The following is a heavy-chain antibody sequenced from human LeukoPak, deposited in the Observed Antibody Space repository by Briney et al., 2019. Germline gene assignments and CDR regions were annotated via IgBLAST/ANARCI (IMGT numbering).Heavy chain of an antibody. Sequence: ASVKVSCKASGYTFTGYYMHWVRQAPGQGLEWMGWINPNSGGTNYAQKFQGRVTMTRDTSISTAYMELSRLRSDDTAVYYCATPALYDLWNEGFDYWGQGTLVTVSS. CDR1: GYTFTGYY. J-gene: IGHJ4*02. D-gene: IGHD3-3*01. V-gene: IGHV1-2*02. CDR3: ATPALYDLWNEGFDY. CDR2: INPNSGGT.